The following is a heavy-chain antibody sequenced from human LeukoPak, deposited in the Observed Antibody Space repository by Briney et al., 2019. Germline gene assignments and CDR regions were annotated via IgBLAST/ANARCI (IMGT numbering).Heavy chain of an antibody. Sequence: ASVKVCCKASGYTFTAYYLHWVRQAPGQGLEWMGWINSNSGDTNSAQKFQGRVTLTRDTSITTAYMEMSSLSSDDTAVYYCVRVSLSPLLPIDYWGQGTLVTVSS. D-gene: IGHD2-15*01. CDR1: GYTFTAYY. J-gene: IGHJ4*02. CDR3: VRVSLSPLLPIDY. V-gene: IGHV1-2*02. CDR2: INSNSGDT.